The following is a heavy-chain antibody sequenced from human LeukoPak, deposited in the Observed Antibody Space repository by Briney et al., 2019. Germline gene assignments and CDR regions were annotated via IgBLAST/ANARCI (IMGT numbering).Heavy chain of an antibody. V-gene: IGHV4-59*12. CDR2: IYYSGST. Sequence: SETLSLTCTVSGGSISNYYWTWIRQPPGKGLEWIGYIYYSGSTKYNPSLKSRVTISIDTSKNQFSLKLTSVTAADTAVYYCARDSGGGSGSYYRYLDYWGQGTLVTVSS. J-gene: IGHJ4*02. CDR3: ARDSGGGSGSYYRYLDY. CDR1: GGSISNYY. D-gene: IGHD3-10*01.